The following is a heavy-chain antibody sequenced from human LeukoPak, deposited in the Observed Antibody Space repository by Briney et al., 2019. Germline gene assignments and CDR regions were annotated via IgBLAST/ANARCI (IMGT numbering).Heavy chain of an antibody. CDR2: ISAYNVNT. D-gene: IGHD3-22*01. V-gene: IGHV1-18*01. CDR1: GYTYTNYG. CDR3: ARDTYYYDSSGYYLDY. Sequence: ASVKVSCKASGYTYTNYGISWVRQAPGQGLEWMGWISAYNVNTNYAQKLQGRVTMTTDTSTSTAYMELRSLRSDDTAVYYWARDTYYYDSSGYYLDYWGQGTLVTVSS. J-gene: IGHJ4*02.